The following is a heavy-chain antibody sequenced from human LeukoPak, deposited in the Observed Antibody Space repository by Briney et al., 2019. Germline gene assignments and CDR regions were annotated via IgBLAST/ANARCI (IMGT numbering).Heavy chain of an antibody. CDR2: IYNSGGT. V-gene: IGHV4-30-4*08. Sequence: KPSETLSLTCTVSGGSISTSSYYWGWIRQPPGKGLEWIGYIYNSGGTYYNSSLESRLTISIDTSKDQFSLKLSSVTAADTAVYYCTRALRYESSSFDYWGQGTLVTVSS. J-gene: IGHJ4*02. D-gene: IGHD3-22*01. CDR3: TRALRYESSSFDY. CDR1: GGSISTSSYY.